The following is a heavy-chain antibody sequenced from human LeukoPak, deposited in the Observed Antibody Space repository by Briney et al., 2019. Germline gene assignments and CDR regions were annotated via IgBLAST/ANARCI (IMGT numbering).Heavy chain of an antibody. CDR3: ARSGAESDYMDV. D-gene: IGHD7-27*01. J-gene: IGHJ6*03. CDR1: GFTFSRHG. CDR2: ISEDADST. Sequence: WGSLRLSCAASGFTFSRHGMHWVRQAPGKGLEYVPAISEDADSTYYVDSVEGRFMISRDNSKNTVDLQMGSLRPEDTALYYCARSGAESDYMDVWGKESSGSVSS. V-gene: IGHV3-64*02.